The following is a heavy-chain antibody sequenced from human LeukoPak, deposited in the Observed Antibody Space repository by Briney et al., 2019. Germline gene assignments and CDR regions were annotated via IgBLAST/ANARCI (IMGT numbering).Heavy chain of an antibody. CDR1: GYTFTSYY. CDR3: ARGGGYSSSWYDQFDP. Sequence: ASVKVSCKASGYTFTSYYMHWVRQAPGQGLEWMGIINPSGGSTSYAQKFQGRVTMTRDTSTSTVYMELSSLRSDDTAVYYCARGGGYSSSWYDQFDPWGQGTLVTVSS. CDR2: INPSGGST. D-gene: IGHD6-13*01. V-gene: IGHV1-46*01. J-gene: IGHJ5*02.